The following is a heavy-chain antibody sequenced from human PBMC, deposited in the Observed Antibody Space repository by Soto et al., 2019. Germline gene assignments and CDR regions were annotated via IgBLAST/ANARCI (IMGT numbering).Heavy chain of an antibody. CDR2: IYSSGNT. V-gene: IGHV3-53*02. CDR3: ARVSPPFGY. D-gene: IGHD3-16*01. CDR1: GFTVRSNY. Sequence: EVQLVETGGGLIQPGGSLRLSCAVSGFTVRSNYMIWVRQAPGKGLECVSIIYSSGNTYYADSVKGRFTMSRDTSNNTVLLEMSSLRADGTDVSSCARVSPPFGYGGQGTLVTVSS. J-gene: IGHJ4*02.